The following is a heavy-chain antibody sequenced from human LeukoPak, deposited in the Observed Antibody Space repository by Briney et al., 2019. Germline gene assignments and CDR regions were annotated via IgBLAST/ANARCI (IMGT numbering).Heavy chain of an antibody. J-gene: IGHJ4*02. Sequence: SETLSLTCTVSGGSISSSSYYWGWIRQPPGKGLEWIGSIYYSGSTYYNPSLKSRVTISVDTSKNQFSLKLSSVTAADTAVYYCAREDIVVVPAAGYRYAGSHYFDYWGQGTLVTVSS. CDR1: GGSISSSSYY. V-gene: IGHV4-39*01. D-gene: IGHD2-2*01. CDR3: AREDIVVVPAAGYRYAGSHYFDY. CDR2: IYYSGST.